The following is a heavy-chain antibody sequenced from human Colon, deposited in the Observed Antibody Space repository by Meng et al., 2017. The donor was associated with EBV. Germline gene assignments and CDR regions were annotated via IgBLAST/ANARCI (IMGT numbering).Heavy chain of an antibody. CDR3: AREADGATFDY. CDR1: GYTFTSYG. J-gene: IGHJ4*02. CDR2: IRGYNGNT. D-gene: IGHD1-26*01. Sequence: QLVQAGAEVKKPGASVKAPCKALGYTFTSYGISWVRQAPGQGLEWMGWIRGYNGNTNYAQKLQGRVTMTTDTSTSTAYMELRSLRSDDTAVYYCAREADGATFDYWGQGTLVTVSS. V-gene: IGHV1-18*01.